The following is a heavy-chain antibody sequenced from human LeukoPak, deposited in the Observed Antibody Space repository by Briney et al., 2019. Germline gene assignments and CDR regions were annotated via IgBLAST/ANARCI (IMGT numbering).Heavy chain of an antibody. Sequence: GGSLRLSCAASGFTFSSYAMSWVRQAPGKGLEWVSAISGSGGSTYYADSVKGRFTISRDNSKNTLYLQMNSLRAEDTAVYYCANPPYVGYYDRFAFDIWGQGTMVTVSS. V-gene: IGHV3-23*01. CDR1: GFTFSSYA. J-gene: IGHJ3*02. CDR3: ANPPYVGYYDRFAFDI. D-gene: IGHD3-22*01. CDR2: ISGSGGST.